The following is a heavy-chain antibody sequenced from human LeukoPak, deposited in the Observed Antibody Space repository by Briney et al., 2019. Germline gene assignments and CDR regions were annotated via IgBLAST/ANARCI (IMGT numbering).Heavy chain of an antibody. V-gene: IGHV3-23*01. J-gene: IGHJ4*02. CDR2: ISASGGST. D-gene: IGHD2-2*01. CDR1: GFTFSSSA. CDR3: ARGLRHCDRTSCFQPFDC. Sequence: GGSLRLSCAASGFTFSSSAMSWVRQVPGKGLEWVSGISASGGSTSCADSVKGRFTISRDSSRNTLCLQMNSLRAEDTAMYYCARGLRHCDRTSCFQPFDCWGQGTLVTVSS.